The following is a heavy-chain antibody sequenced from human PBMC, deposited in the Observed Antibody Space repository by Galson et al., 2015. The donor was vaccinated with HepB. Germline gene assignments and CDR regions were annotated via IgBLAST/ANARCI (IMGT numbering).Heavy chain of an antibody. V-gene: IGHV5-51*01. CDR2: IYPGDSDT. CDR1: GYSFTSYW. D-gene: IGHD3-22*01. Sequence: QSGAEVKEPGESLKISCKGSGYSFTSYWIGWVRQMPGKGLEWMGIIYPGDSDTRYSPSFQGQVTISADKSISTAYLQWSSLKASDTAMYYCARHGDSSGYYFGAFDIWGQGTMVTVSS. CDR3: ARHGDSSGYYFGAFDI. J-gene: IGHJ3*02.